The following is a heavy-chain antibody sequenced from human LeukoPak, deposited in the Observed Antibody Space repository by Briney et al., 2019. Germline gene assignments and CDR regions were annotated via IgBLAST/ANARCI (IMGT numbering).Heavy chain of an antibody. CDR1: GYTLTELS. V-gene: IGHV1-24*01. Sequence: ASVKVSCKVSGYTLTELSMHWVRQAPGKGLEWMGGFDPEDGETIYAQKFQGRVTMTEDTSTDTAYMELSSLRSEDTAVYYCASLPAHFHRPPYFAYWGQGTLVTVSS. J-gene: IGHJ4*02. CDR3: ASLPAHFHRPPYFAY. CDR2: FDPEDGET. D-gene: IGHD2/OR15-2a*01.